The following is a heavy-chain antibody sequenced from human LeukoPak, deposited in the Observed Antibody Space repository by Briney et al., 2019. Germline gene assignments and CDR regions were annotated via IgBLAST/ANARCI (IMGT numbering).Heavy chain of an antibody. CDR3: ARRAFPRCYSL. CDR2: INHSGST. V-gene: IGHV4-34*01. J-gene: IGHJ4*02. Sequence: SETLSLTCAVYGGSFSGYYWSWIRQPPGKGLEWIEEINHSGSTNYNPSLKSRVTISVDTSKNQFSLKVRSVTAADTAVFYCARRAFPRCYSLWGQGTLVTVSS. CDR1: GGSFSGYY. D-gene: IGHD2-15*01.